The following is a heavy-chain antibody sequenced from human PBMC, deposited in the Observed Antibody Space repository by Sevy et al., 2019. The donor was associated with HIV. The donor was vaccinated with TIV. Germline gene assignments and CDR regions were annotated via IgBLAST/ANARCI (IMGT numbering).Heavy chain of an antibody. D-gene: IGHD1-1*01. CDR1: GGSISTYY. Sequence: SETLSLTCTVSGGSISTYYWNWIRQPPGKGLEWIGYIYYSGNTNYNPSPTCRISRSVDTSKNHFSLKLSSVTAADTAMYYGARGGPNQQQLDYFDYWGQGTLVTVSS. CDR3: ARGGPNQQQLDYFDY. J-gene: IGHJ4*02. CDR2: IYYSGNT. V-gene: IGHV4-59*01.